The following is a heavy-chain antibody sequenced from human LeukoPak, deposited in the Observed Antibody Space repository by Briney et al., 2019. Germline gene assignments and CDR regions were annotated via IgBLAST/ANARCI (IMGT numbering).Heavy chain of an antibody. CDR2: ISSSSSTI. D-gene: IGHD6-13*01. V-gene: IGHV3-48*01. CDR3: ARDSRQQLPH. J-gene: IGHJ4*02. CDR1: GFTFSSSA. Sequence: GGSLRLSCAASGFTFSSSAMKCVRPAPGKGLGWVSYISSSSSTIYYADSVKGRFTISRDNAMNSLFLQMSSLRAEDTAVYYCARDSRQQLPHWGQGTLVTVS.